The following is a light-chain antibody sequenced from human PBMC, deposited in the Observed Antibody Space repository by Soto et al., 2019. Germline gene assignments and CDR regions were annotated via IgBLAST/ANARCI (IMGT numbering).Light chain of an antibody. V-gene: IGLV2-8*01. CDR2: EVS. CDR3: SSYAGSYRV. Sequence: QSVLTQPPSASGSPGQSVTIPCTGTSSDVGGYNYVSWYQQHPGKAPKLMIYEVSKRPSGVPDRFSGSKSGNTASLTVSGLQAEDEADYYCSSYAGSYRVFGTGTKVTVL. J-gene: IGLJ1*01. CDR1: SSDVGGYNY.